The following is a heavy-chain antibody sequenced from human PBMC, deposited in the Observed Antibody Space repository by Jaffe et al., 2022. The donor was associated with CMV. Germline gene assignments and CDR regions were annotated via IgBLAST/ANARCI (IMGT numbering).Heavy chain of an antibody. CDR1: GYSFTSYW. J-gene: IGHJ4*02. Sequence: EVQLVQSGAEVKKPGESLKISCKGSGYSFTSYWIGWVRQMPGKGLEWMGIIYPGDSDTRYSPSFQGQVTISADKSISTAYLQWSSLKASDTAMYYCARSVDYYDSSGYYFDYWGQGTLVTVSS. CDR3: ARSVDYYDSSGYYFDY. V-gene: IGHV5-51*01. CDR2: IYPGDSDT. D-gene: IGHD3-22*01.